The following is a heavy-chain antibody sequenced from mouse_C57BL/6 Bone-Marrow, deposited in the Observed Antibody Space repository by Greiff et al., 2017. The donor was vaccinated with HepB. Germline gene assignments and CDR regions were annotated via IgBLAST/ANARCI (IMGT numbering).Heavy chain of an antibody. V-gene: IGHV1-50*01. CDR1: GYTFTSYW. CDR3: ARGMYDYDYFDY. CDR2: IDPSDSYT. J-gene: IGHJ2*01. Sequence: QVQLQQPGAELVKPGASVKLSCKASGYTFTSYWMQWVKQRPGQGLEWIGEIDPSDSYTNYNQKFKGKATLTVDTSSSTAYMQLSSLTSEDSAVYYCARGMYDYDYFDYWGQGTTLTVSS. D-gene: IGHD2-4*01.